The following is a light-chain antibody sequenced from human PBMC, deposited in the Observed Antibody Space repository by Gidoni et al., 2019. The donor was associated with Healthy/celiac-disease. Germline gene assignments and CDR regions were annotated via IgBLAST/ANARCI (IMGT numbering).Light chain of an antibody. Sequence: ELVLTQSPGTLSVSPGERATLSCRASHSVSSSYLAWYQQKPGQAPRLLIYGASSRATGIPDRFSGSGSGTDFTLTISRLEPEDFAVYYCQQYGSSLRTFGGGTKVEIK. V-gene: IGKV3-20*01. CDR2: GAS. J-gene: IGKJ4*01. CDR3: QQYGSSLRT. CDR1: HSVSSSY.